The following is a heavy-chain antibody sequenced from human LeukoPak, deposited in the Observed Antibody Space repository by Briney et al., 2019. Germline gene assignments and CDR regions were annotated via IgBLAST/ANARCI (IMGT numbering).Heavy chain of an antibody. D-gene: IGHD3-3*01. CDR1: RFTLSTYW. CDR3: ARGVPYDSWSGPHYSDY. CDR2: IKQDGSQE. Sequence: RGSLRLSYAASRFTLSTYWMSWVRQAPGKGLEWVAHIKQDGSQEYYVDSVKGRFTISRDSAKNSLYLQMNSLRAEDTAVYYCARGVPYDSWSGPHYSDYWGQGTLVTVSS. J-gene: IGHJ4*02. V-gene: IGHV3-7*01.